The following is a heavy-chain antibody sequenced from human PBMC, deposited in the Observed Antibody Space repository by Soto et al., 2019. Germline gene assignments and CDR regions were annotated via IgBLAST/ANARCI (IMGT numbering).Heavy chain of an antibody. CDR1: GYSFVNYG. D-gene: IGHD3-10*01. J-gene: IGHJ4*02. V-gene: IGHV1-18*01. CDR3: ARVANGLFFDY. Sequence: QVQLMQSRPDMKKPGASVQVSCKASGYSFVNYGIIWVRQAPGQGLEWMGWISGFNGKTNYAQHFQDRVTMTTEKSTGTAYMELRSLTSDDTAVYYCARVANGLFFDYWGQGTPVTVSS. CDR2: ISGFNGKT.